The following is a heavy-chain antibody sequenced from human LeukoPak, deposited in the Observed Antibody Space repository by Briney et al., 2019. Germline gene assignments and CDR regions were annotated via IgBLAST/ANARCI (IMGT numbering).Heavy chain of an antibody. J-gene: IGHJ4*02. CDR1: GFTFSSYA. CDR3: ARSNFKYCSGGSCYPDY. CDR2: ISSNGGST. Sequence: PGGSLRLSCAASGFTFSSYAMHWVRQAPGKGLEYVSAISSNGGSTYYANSVKGRFTISRDNSKNTLYLQMGSLRAEDMAVYYCARSNFKYCSGGSCYPDYWGQGTLVIVSS. D-gene: IGHD2-15*01. V-gene: IGHV3-64*01.